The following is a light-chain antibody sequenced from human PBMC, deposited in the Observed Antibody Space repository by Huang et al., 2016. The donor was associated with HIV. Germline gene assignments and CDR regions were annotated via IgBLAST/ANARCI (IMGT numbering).Light chain of an antibody. J-gene: IGKJ4*02. CDR1: QSLLHNNGKTY. CDR3: MQGVNLPLT. V-gene: IGKV2-29*02. Sequence: DIVMTQASLSLSVTPGQPASISCKSSQSLLHNNGKTYVYWFLQKPGQSPKLLIYEVSSRFSGVPDRFSGSGSGTDFTLRISRVEADDVGVYYCMQGVNLPLTFGGGTKVEMK. CDR2: EVS.